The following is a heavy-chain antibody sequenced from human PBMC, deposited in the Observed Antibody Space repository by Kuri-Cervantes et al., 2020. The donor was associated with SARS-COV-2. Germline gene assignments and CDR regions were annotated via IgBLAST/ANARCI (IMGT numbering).Heavy chain of an antibody. CDR1: GFNFSRTD. J-gene: IGHJ4*02. CDR3: ITDRLGVHDS. Sequence: LSLTCAASGFNFSRTDMHWVRQAPGKGLEWVAVMSHDGKNKKCMASGKGRFTISRDNSQNTLYLQMNSLRSEDTAVYYCITDRLGVHDSWGQGTLVTVSS. CDR2: MSHDGKNK. D-gene: IGHD6-6*01. V-gene: IGHV3-30*03.